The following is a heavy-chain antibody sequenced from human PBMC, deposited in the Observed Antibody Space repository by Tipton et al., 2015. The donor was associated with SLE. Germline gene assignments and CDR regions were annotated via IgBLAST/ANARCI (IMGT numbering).Heavy chain of an antibody. Sequence: QVQLVQSGAEVRKPGASVKVSCKASGYTFINFGIHWVRQAPGQGLEWMGWISAYNGHTNYAQKVQGRVTMTTDASTSTAYMELRTLKSDDTAVYFCARGAAGDHNYFWYMDVWGKGSTVTVSS. J-gene: IGHJ6*03. CDR1: GYTFINFG. CDR2: ISAYNGHT. CDR3: ARGAAGDHNYFWYMDV. D-gene: IGHD3-10*01. V-gene: IGHV1-18*01.